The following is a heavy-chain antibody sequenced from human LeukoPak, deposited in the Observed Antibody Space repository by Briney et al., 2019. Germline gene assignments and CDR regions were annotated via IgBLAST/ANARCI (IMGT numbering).Heavy chain of an antibody. D-gene: IGHD6-19*01. J-gene: IGHJ6*03. Sequence: SQTLSLTCAISGDSVSSNSAAWNWIRQSPSRGLEWLGRTYYRSKWYNDYAVSVKSRITINPDTSKNQFSLQLNSVTPEDTAVYYCARGYYSSGWLYCYYYYMDVWGKGTTVTVSS. V-gene: IGHV6-1*01. CDR2: TYYRSKWYN. CDR3: ARGYYSSGWLYCYYYYMDV. CDR1: GDSVSSNSAA.